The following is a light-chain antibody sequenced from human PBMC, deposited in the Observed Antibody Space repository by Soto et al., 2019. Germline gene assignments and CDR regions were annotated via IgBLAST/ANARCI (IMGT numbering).Light chain of an antibody. Sequence: EIVLTQSPGTLSLSPGERATLSCRASQSVSSDSLAWYRQKPGQAPRLLVYDASSRATGIPDRFSGSGSGTDFTLTISRLEPEDVAVYYCQQYGSAPRTFGQGTKVEIK. CDR3: QQYGSAPRT. J-gene: IGKJ1*01. CDR1: QSVSSDS. CDR2: DAS. V-gene: IGKV3-20*01.